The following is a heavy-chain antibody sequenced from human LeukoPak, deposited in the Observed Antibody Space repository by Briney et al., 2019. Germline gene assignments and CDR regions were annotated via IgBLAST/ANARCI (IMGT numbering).Heavy chain of an antibody. CDR2: IYHSGST. Sequence: SGTLSLTCAVSGGSISSSNWWSWVRQPPGKGLEWIGEIYHSGSTNYNPSLKSRVTISVDKSKNQFSLKLSSVTAADTAVYYCARDSRFGDFPPYYYYYMDVWGKGTTVTVSS. CDR1: GGSISSSNW. J-gene: IGHJ6*03. D-gene: IGHD3-10*01. V-gene: IGHV4-4*02. CDR3: ARDSRFGDFPPYYYYYMDV.